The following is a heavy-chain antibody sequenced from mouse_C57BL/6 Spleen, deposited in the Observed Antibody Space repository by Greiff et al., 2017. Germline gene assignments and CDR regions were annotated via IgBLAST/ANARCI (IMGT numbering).Heavy chain of an antibody. D-gene: IGHD1-1*01. V-gene: IGHV2-2*01. Sequence: QVQLQQSGPGLVPPSQSLSITCTVSGFSLTSYGVHWVRQSPGKGLEWLGVIWSGGSTDYNAAFISRLSISKDNSKSQVFFKMNSLQADDTAIYYCAARTTVEYYYAMDYWGQGTSVTVSS. CDR1: GFSLTSYG. CDR2: IWSGGST. J-gene: IGHJ4*01. CDR3: AARTTVEYYYAMDY.